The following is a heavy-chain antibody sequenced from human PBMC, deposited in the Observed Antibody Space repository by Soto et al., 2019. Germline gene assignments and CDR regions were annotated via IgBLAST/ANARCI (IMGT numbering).Heavy chain of an antibody. CDR2: IYYSGST. D-gene: IGHD3-3*01. J-gene: IGHJ4*02. CDR3: ALRGLYYDFWSGYVDY. V-gene: IGHV4-59*01. CDR1: GGSINSYY. Sequence: PSETLSLTCTVSGGSINSYYWSWIRQPPGKGLEWIGYIYYSGSTNYNPSLKSRVTISVDTSKNQFSLKLSSVTAADTAVYYCALRGLYYDFWSGYVDYWGQGTMVTVSS.